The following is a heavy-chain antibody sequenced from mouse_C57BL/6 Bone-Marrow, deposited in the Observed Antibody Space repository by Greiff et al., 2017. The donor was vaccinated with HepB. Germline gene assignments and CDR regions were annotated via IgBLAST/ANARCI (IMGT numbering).Heavy chain of an antibody. CDR2: IYPGDGDT. V-gene: IGHV1-82*01. D-gene: IGHD4-1*01. J-gene: IGHJ2*01. CDR1: GYAFSSSW. Sequence: QVQLQQSGPELVKPGASVKISCKASGYAFSSSWMNWVKQRPGKGLEWIGRIYPGDGDTNYNGKFKGKATLTADKSSSTAYMQLSSLTSEDSAVYFCARGLGRPYWGQGTTLTVSS. CDR3: ARGLGRPY.